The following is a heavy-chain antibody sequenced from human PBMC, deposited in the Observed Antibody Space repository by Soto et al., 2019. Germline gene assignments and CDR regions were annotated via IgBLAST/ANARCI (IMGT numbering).Heavy chain of an antibody. CDR3: ARRYGGNFDY. D-gene: IGHD3-16*01. J-gene: IGHJ4*02. CDR1: GGSISSYY. V-gene: IGHV4-59*01. Sequence: QVQLQESGPGLVKPSGTLSLTCTVSGGSISSYYWSWIRQPPGKGLEWIGYIYYSGSTNYNPSLKSRVPISVDTSKNQFSLKLSSVTAADTAVYYCARRYGGNFDYWGQGTLVTVSS. CDR2: IYYSGST.